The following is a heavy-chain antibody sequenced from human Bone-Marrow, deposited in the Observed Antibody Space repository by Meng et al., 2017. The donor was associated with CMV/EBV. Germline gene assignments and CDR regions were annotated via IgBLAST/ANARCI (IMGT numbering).Heavy chain of an antibody. CDR2: IYYRGSA. V-gene: IGHV4-59*01. D-gene: IGHD2/OR15-2a*01. Sequence: SETLSLTCSVSGASIRNYYWTWIRQSPGKGLEWIGYIYYRGSANYNSSLESRVTISLDTSKNQVSLKLKSVTAADTATYFCARKDTLRDYYAMDVWGQGTTVTVSS. J-gene: IGHJ6*02. CDR3: ARKDTLRDYYAMDV. CDR1: GASIRNYY.